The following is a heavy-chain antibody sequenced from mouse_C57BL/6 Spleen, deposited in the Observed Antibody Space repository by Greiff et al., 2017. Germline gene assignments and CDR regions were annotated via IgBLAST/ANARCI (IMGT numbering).Heavy chain of an antibody. CDR1: GFSFNTYA. V-gene: IGHV10-1*01. J-gene: IGHJ2*01. CDR3: VRHYSNSYFDY. Sequence: EVKLLESGGGLVQPKGSLKLSCAASGFSFNTYAMNWVRQAPGKGLEWVARIRSKSNNYATYYADSVKDRFTISRDDSESMLYLQMNNLKTEDTAMYYCVRHYSNSYFDYWGQGTTLTVSS. CDR2: IRSKSNNYAT. D-gene: IGHD2-5*01.